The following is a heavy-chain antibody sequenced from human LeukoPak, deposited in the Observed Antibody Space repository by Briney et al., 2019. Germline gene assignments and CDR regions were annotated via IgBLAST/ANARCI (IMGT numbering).Heavy chain of an antibody. CDR2: IYGGVNT. D-gene: IGHD1-1*01. Sequence: HSGGSLRLSCADSGFTVSSNYMSWVRQAPGKGLEWVSVIYGGVNTVYADSVKGRFTISRDNSKNTLYLQMSSLRAEDTAVYYCAKSPKTGFLFDYWGKGTLVTVSS. V-gene: IGHV3-66*01. CDR1: GFTVSSNY. CDR3: AKSPKTGFLFDY. J-gene: IGHJ4*02.